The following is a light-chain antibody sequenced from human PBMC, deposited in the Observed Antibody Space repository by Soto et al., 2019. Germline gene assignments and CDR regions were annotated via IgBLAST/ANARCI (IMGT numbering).Light chain of an antibody. CDR3: QSYDSSLSGVV. CDR2: GNS. V-gene: IGLV1-40*01. J-gene: IGLJ2*01. Sequence: QLVLTQPPSVSGAPGQRVTISCTGSSSNIGAGYDVHWYQQLPGTAPKLLIYGNSKRPSGVPDRCSGSKSGTSASLAITGLQAEDEADDYCQSYDSSLSGVVFGGGTKLTVL. CDR1: SSNIGAGYD.